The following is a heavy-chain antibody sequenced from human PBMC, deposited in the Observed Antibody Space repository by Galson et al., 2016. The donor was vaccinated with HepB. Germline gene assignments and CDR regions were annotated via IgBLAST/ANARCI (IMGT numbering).Heavy chain of an antibody. CDR2: ISPTGGTT. Sequence: SAKVSCKASGYTLTSYYMHRVRQAPGQGLEWMGVISPTGGTTTYAQRFQGRITITRDRSTSTVYMEMSSLRSEYTSLYYCARAPLWGLARFDLWGQGTLVTVST. J-gene: IGHJ5*02. V-gene: IGHV1-46*01. CDR1: GYTLTSYY. CDR3: ARAPLWGLARFDL. D-gene: IGHD2-21*02.